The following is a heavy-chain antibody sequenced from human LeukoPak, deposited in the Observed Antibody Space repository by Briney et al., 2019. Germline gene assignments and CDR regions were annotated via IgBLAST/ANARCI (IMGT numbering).Heavy chain of an antibody. V-gene: IGHV3-23*01. J-gene: IGHJ4*02. CDR2: ISGSASAT. Sequence: GGSLRLSCAASGFTFSSYAMSWVRQAPGKGLEWVSGISGSASATYYDDSVKGRFTISRDNSKNTLYLQMKSLRAEDTALYFCAKDVGYYREGCLDSWGRGTPGTVSS. CDR1: GFTFSSYA. D-gene: IGHD3-3*01. CDR3: AKDVGYYREGCLDS.